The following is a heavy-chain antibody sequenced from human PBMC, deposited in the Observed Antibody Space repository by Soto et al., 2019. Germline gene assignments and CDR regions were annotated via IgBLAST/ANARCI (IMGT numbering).Heavy chain of an antibody. CDR2: INHSGST. J-gene: IGHJ6*03. V-gene: IGHV4-34*01. CDR3: ARGQNPGDLRGLSDYYNTYIDV. Sequence: SETLSLTGAVYGGSFSGYYWSWIRQPPGRGLEWIGEINHSGSTNYNPSLRSRVTISVDTSKNQFSLKLSSVTAADTAVYYCARGQNPGDLRGLSDYYNTYIDVWGKGATLTVSS. D-gene: IGHD4-17*01. CDR1: GGSFSGYY.